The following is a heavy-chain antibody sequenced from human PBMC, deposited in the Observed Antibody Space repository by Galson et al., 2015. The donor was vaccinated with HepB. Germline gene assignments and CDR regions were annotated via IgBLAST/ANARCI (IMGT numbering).Heavy chain of an antibody. CDR2: IYSGGNT. J-gene: IGHJ4*02. V-gene: IGHV3-53*01. CDR3: ARGLVSSGYYGDY. D-gene: IGHD3-22*01. Sequence: SLRLPCAVSGFSVSSNYMTWVRQAPGKGLECVAHIYSGGNTYYADSVKGRFTVSRDNSKNTLYLQMNSLRAEDAAVYYCARGLVSSGYYGDYWGQGTLVTVSS. CDR1: GFSVSSNY.